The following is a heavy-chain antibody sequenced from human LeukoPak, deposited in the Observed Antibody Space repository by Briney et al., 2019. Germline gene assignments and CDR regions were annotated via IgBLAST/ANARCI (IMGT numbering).Heavy chain of an antibody. V-gene: IGHV4-31*02. J-gene: IGHJ4*02. Sequence: TWVRQAPGKGLEWIGFISYTGSTHYNPSLKSRVTISQDTSQNQFSLKLSSVTAADTAVYYCARAYPSSSTDWGQGMLVTVSS. CDR3: ARAYPSSSTD. CDR2: ISYTGST. D-gene: IGHD2-2*01.